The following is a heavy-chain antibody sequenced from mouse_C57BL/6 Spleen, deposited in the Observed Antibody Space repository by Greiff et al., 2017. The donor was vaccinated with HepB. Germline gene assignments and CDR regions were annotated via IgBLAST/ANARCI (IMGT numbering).Heavy chain of an antibody. V-gene: IGHV1-42*01. CDR1: GYSFTGYY. D-gene: IGHD2-4*01. CDR2: INPSTGGT. Sequence: EVQLQESGPELVKPGASVKISCKASGYSFTGYYMNWVKQSPEKSLEWIGEINPSTGGTTYNQKFKAKATLTVDKSSSTVYMQLKSLTSEDSAVYYCARLGGYDYGYYAMDYWGQGTSVTVSS. CDR3: ARLGGYDYGYYAMDY. J-gene: IGHJ4*01.